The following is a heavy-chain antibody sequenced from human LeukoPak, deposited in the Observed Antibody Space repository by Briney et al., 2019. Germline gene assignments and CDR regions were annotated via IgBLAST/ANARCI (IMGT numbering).Heavy chain of an antibody. V-gene: IGHV3-30*18. Sequence: GGSLRLSCAASGFFFDDYGMHWVRQAPGKGLEWVAVISYDGSNKYYADSVKGRFTISRDNSKNTLYLQMNSLRAEDTAVYYCAKDGSVDSSGYWHDYWGQGTLVTVSS. CDR1: GFFFDDYG. D-gene: IGHD3-22*01. CDR3: AKDGSVDSSGYWHDY. J-gene: IGHJ4*02. CDR2: ISYDGSNK.